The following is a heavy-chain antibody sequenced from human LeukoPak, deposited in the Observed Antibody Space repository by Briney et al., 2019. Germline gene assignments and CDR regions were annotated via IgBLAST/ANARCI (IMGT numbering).Heavy chain of an antibody. CDR2: INTNTGNP. V-gene: IGHV7-4-1*02. CDR3: AIMWGYTAMVTRVDY. D-gene: IGHD5-18*01. J-gene: IGHJ4*02. CDR1: GGTFSSYA. Sequence: ASVKVSCKASGGTFSSYAISWVRQAPGQGLEWMGWINTNTGNPTYVQGFTGRFVFSLDTSVSTAYLQISSLKAEDTAVYYCAIMWGYTAMVTRVDYWGQGTLVTVSS.